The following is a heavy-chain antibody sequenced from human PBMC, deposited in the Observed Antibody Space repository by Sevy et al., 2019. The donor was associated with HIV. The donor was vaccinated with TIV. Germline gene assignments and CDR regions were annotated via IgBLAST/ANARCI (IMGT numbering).Heavy chain of an antibody. J-gene: IGHJ4*02. CDR2: ISGSGHAT. CDR1: GFTFDSYA. Sequence: GGSLRLSCAASGFTFDSYAMHWVRQVAGKGLEWVSTISGSGHATYYADSVKGRFIISRDTSRNTLYLQMNSQRVEDSAVYFCAKDRVTVFGVVVTFDSWGQGTLVTVSS. CDR3: AKDRVTVFGVVVTFDS. D-gene: IGHD3-3*01. V-gene: IGHV3-23*01.